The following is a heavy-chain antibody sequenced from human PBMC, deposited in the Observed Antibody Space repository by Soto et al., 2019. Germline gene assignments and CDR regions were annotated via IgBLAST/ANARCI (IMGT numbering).Heavy chain of an antibody. J-gene: IGHJ6*02. D-gene: IGHD3-10*01. Sequence: QLVQSGAEVKKPGSSVKVSCKASGGDFLSYTISWVRQAPGQGPEWMGTIIPILDVAKNAQKFQGRVAXPADKATSTVYMALRSLGSDDTAVYYCAQMWFGELWHGMDVWGQGTTIPVSS. V-gene: IGHV1-69*02. CDR2: IIPILDVA. CDR1: GGDFLSYT. CDR3: AQMWFGELWHGMDV.